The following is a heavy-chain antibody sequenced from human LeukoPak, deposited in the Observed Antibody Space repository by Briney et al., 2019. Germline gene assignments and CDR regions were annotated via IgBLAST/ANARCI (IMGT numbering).Heavy chain of an antibody. Sequence: SDTVTLTCTASGYSISSSSYYWGWLRQAPGKGLKWFGSVYYGRRTYDNPSLNSLITISVNTSKNQFALRLSSVTAADTAVYSCARTKLNHGYYYYSYTDVWGKGTTVTVSS. D-gene: IGHD1-14*01. CDR1: GYSISSSSYY. V-gene: IGHV4-39*01. CDR3: ARTKLNHGYYYYSYTDV. J-gene: IGHJ6*03. CDR2: VYYGRRT.